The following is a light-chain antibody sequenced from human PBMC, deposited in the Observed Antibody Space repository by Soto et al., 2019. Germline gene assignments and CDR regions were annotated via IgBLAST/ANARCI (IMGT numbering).Light chain of an antibody. J-gene: IGLJ1*01. Sequence: SALTQPASVSGSPGQWITISCTKTSSDVGGYNAVSWYQQHPGRAPKLMIYDVSNRPSGISNRFSGSKSGSTASLTISGLQAEDDADYYCSSYTRSGVYVFGAGTKVTVL. CDR3: SSYTRSGVYV. CDR1: SSDVGGYNA. CDR2: DVS. V-gene: IGLV2-14*01.